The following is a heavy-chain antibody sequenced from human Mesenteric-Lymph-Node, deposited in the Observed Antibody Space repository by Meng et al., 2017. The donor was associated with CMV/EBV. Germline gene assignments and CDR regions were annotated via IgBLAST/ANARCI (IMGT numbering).Heavy chain of an antibody. J-gene: IGHJ5*02. CDR1: GFTFSSYE. CDR3: ARWRGFEWELKGHWFDP. D-gene: IGHD1-7*01. V-gene: IGHV3-21*01. Sequence: GGSLRLSCAASGFTFSSYEMNWVRQAPGKGLEWVASITSDSRYIYYADSVKGRFTISRDNAKNSAFLQMNSLRADDTAVYFCARWRGFEWELKGHWFDPWGQGTLVTVSS. CDR2: ITSDSRYI.